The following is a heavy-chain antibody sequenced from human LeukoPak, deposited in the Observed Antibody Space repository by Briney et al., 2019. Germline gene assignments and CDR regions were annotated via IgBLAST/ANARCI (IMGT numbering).Heavy chain of an antibody. CDR2: IYPGDSDT. CDR3: ARRADPDYYDSSGYMDV. CDR1: GYSFTSYW. V-gene: IGHV5-51*01. J-gene: IGHJ6*02. D-gene: IGHD3-22*01. Sequence: TGESLKISCKGSGYSFTSYWIGWVRQMPGKGLEWMGIIYPGDSDTRYSPSFQGQVTISADKSIGTAYLQWSSLKASDTAMYYCARRADPDYYDSSGYMDVWGQGTTVTVSS.